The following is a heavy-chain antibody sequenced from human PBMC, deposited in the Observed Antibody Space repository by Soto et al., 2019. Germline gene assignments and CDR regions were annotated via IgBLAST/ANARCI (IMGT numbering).Heavy chain of an antibody. D-gene: IGHD3-22*01. CDR1: GGSISSGDYY. CDR2: IYYSGST. J-gene: IGHJ3*02. Sequence: SETLSLTCTVSGGSISSGDYYWSWIRQHPGKGLEWIGYIYYSGSTYYNPSLKRRVTLSVDTSKNQYSLKLSSVTASDTAVYYCARVGGYYSDSSGAFDIWGQGTMVTVSS. V-gene: IGHV4-30-4*01. CDR3: ARVGGYYSDSSGAFDI.